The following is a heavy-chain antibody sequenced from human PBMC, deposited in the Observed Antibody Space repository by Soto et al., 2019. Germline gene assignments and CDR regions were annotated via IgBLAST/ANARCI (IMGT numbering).Heavy chain of an antibody. V-gene: IGHV1-69*01. Sequence: QVQLVQSGPAVKKPGSSVKVSCEASGGTFSNFAVTWVRQAPVQGLERVGGIIPLFNLAKYAQKFEGRVTIVADDFKSTTYTDLSSLRSDYTGVYYCADLGRDVLGSDFQDTEVIDILGPGLMVTVSS. D-gene: IGHD3-16*02. CDR2: IIPLFNLA. CDR3: ADLGRDVLGSDFQDTEVIDI. J-gene: IGHJ3*02. CDR1: GGTFSNFA.